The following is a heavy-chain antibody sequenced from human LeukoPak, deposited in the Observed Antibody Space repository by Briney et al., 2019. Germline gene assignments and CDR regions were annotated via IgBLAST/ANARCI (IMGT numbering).Heavy chain of an antibody. CDR3: ARDWDTVTNEEGAFDI. D-gene: IGHD4-17*01. CDR2: IYHSGST. V-gene: IGHV4-30-2*01. Sequence: SETLSLTCTVSGGSISSGGYYWSWIRQPPGKGLEWIGYIYHSGSTYYNPSLKSRVTISVDRSKNQFSLKLSSVTAADTAVYYCARDWDTVTNEEGAFDIWGQGTMVTVSS. CDR1: GGSISSGGYY. J-gene: IGHJ3*02.